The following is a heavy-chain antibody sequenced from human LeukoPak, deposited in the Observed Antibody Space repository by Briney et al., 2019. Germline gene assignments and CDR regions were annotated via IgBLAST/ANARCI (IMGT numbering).Heavy chain of an antibody. CDR3: AKGRWGLTINNFDI. J-gene: IGHJ3*02. Sequence: GGSLRLSCAASGFTFSTYGMHWVRQAPGKGLEWVAFIWYDGNEKYYADSAKGRFTISRDSSKNTLYLQMNSLRGEDTAVYYCAKGRWGLTINNFDIWGQGTMVTVSS. D-gene: IGHD3-9*01. CDR1: GFTFSTYG. CDR2: IWYDGNEK. V-gene: IGHV3-30*02.